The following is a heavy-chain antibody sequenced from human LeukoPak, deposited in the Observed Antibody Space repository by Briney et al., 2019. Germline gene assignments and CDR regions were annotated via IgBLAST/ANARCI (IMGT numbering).Heavy chain of an antibody. Sequence: ASVKVSCKASGYTFTGYYMHWVRQAPGQGLEWMRWINPNSGGTNYAQKFQGRVTMTRDTSISTAYMELSRLRSDDTAVYYCASLSRYYYDSSGYSDLIDYWGQGTLVTVSS. V-gene: IGHV1-2*02. CDR3: ASLSRYYYDSSGYSDLIDY. J-gene: IGHJ4*02. CDR1: GYTFTGYY. D-gene: IGHD3-22*01. CDR2: INPNSGGT.